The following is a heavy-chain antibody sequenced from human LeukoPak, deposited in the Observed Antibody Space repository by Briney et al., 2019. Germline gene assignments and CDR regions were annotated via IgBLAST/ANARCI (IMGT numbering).Heavy chain of an antibody. CDR2: ISGSDSST. J-gene: IGHJ4*02. V-gene: IGHV3-23*01. CDR3: ARVEASGYDYGAFDY. D-gene: IGHD5-12*01. Sequence: GGSLRLSCAASGFTFSSSAMSWVRQAPGKGLEWVSTISGSDSSTYYADSVKGRFTISRDNSKNTLYLQMNSLRAGDTAVYYCARVEASGYDYGAFDYWGQGTLVTVSS. CDR1: GFTFSSSA.